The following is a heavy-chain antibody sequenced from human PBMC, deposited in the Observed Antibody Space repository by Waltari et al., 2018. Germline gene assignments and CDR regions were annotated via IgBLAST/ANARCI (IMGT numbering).Heavy chain of an antibody. J-gene: IGHJ4*02. CDR2: IIPIFGTA. D-gene: IGHD6-13*01. Sequence: QVQLVQSGAEVKKPGSSVKVYCKARGGTFSSYDISWARQAPGHGLEWVGWIIPIFGTANYAQKFQGRVTITTDESTSTAYMELSSLRSEDTAVYYCARDLSDWDSSSWPFGGDYWGQGTLVTVSS. V-gene: IGHV1-69*05. CDR3: ARDLSDWDSSSWPFGGDY. CDR1: GGTFSSYD.